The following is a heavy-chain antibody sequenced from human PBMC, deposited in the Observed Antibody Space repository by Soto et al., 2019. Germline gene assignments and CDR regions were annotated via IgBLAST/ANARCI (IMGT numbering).Heavy chain of an antibody. J-gene: IGHJ4*02. V-gene: IGHV3-11*06. CDR2: ISGGSSYT. D-gene: IGHD2-21*01. CDR3: AKTIVAASGYYFDH. CDR1: GSSSGTSS. Sequence: QVQLVESGGGWFSPGGFRKLAGQPPGSSSGTSSRSGFAQAPGKGLEWLSYISGGSSYTNYADFVKGRFTISRDNAKRSLYLEMNSLRADDTAVYYCAKTIVAASGYYFDHWGQGNLVTVSS.